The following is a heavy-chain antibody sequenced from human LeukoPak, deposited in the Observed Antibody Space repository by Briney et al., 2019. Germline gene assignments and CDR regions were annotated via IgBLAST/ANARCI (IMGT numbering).Heavy chain of an antibody. CDR3: ARDSVKSGYCSGGSCYSY. D-gene: IGHD2-15*01. CDR1: GGTFSSYA. CDR2: IIPIFGTA. Sequence: SVKVSCKASGGTFSSYAISWVRQAPGQGLEWMGGIIPIFGTANYAQKFQGRVTITADESTSTAYMERSSLRSEDTAVYYCARDSVKSGYCSGGSCYSYWGQGTLVTVSS. V-gene: IGHV1-69*13. J-gene: IGHJ4*02.